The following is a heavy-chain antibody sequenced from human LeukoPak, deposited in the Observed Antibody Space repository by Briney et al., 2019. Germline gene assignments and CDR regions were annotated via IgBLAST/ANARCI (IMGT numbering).Heavy chain of an antibody. V-gene: IGHV4-59*11. Sequence: SETLSLTCTVSGGSISSHYWSWIRQPPGKGLEWIGYIYYSGSTNYNPSLKSRVTISVDTSKNQFSLKLSSVTAADTAVYYRARGRATINHFDYWGQGTLVTVSS. D-gene: IGHD5-24*01. CDR3: ARGRATINHFDY. J-gene: IGHJ4*02. CDR2: IYYSGST. CDR1: GGSISSHY.